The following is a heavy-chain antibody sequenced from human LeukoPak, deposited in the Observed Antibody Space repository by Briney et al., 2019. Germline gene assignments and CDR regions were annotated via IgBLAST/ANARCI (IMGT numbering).Heavy chain of an antibody. CDR1: GFTFSTYG. D-gene: IGHD1-1*01. J-gene: IGHJ4*02. V-gene: IGHV3-23*01. CDR3: AKATGNLGN. Sequence: GGTLRLSCVASGFTFSTYGMSWVRQAPGKGLEWVSAISGSGGSTYYADSVKGRFTISRDNSKNTLYLQMNSLRAEDTAVYYCAKATGNLGNWGQGALVTVSS. CDR2: ISGSGGST.